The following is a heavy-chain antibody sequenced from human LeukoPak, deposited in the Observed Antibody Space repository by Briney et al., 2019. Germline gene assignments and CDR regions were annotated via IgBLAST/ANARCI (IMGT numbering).Heavy chain of an antibody. J-gene: IGHJ5*02. CDR2: IYYSGST. Sequence: SETLSLTCTVSGGSISSSSYYWGWIRQPPGKGLEWIGSIYYSGSTYYNPSLKSRVTTSVDTSKNQFSLKLSSVTAADTAVYYCVPGSYFYNWFDPWGQGTLVTVSS. V-gene: IGHV4-39*01. D-gene: IGHD3-10*01. CDR1: GGSISSSSYY. CDR3: VPGSYFYNWFDP.